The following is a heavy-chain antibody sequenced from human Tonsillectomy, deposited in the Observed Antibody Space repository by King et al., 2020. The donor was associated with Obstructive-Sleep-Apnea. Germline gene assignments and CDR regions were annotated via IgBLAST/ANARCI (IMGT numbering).Heavy chain of an antibody. J-gene: IGHJ4*02. CDR1: GSSFSRYW. D-gene: IGHD3-9*01. CDR2: IYPGDSDT. CDR3: VRLFDSSPHYYFDP. Sequence: QLVQSGAEVKKPGESLKISCKGSGSSFSRYWIGWVRQMPGRGLESMGIIYPGDSDTKYSPSFQGQVTFSADKSISTAYLQWSSLKASDTAVYFCVRLFDSSPHYYFDPGGQGTLVTVSS. V-gene: IGHV5-51*01.